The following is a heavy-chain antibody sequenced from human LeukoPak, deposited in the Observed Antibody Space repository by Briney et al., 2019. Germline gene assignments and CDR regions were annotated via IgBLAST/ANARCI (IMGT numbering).Heavy chain of an antibody. Sequence: SETLSLTCAVYGGSFSGYCWSWIRQPPGKGLEWIGEINHSGSTNYNPSLKSRVTISVDTSKNQFSLKLSSVTAADTAVYYCASLDYDFWSGYLYYFDYWGQGTLVTVSS. CDR3: ASLDYDFWSGYLYYFDY. CDR2: INHSGST. J-gene: IGHJ4*02. D-gene: IGHD3-3*01. V-gene: IGHV4-34*01. CDR1: GGSFSGYC.